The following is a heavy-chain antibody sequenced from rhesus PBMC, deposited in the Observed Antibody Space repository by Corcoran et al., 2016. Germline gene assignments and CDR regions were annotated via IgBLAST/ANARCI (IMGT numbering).Heavy chain of an antibody. V-gene: IGHV4S14*01. J-gene: IGHJ4*01. CDR3: ARDRGSSGSYFDY. D-gene: IGHD3-34*01. Sequence: QVQLQESGPGLVKPSETLSLTCAVSGYSISSNYWNWIRQPQGKGLEWIGNIYDSGGSNYLNPSLKSRVTLSVDTSKNHFSLKLSSVTAADTAVYYCARDRGSSGSYFDYWGQGVLVTVSS. CDR1: GYSISSNY. CDR2: IYDSGGSN.